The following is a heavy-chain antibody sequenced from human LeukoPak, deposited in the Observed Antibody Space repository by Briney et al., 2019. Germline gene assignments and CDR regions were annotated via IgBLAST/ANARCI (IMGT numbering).Heavy chain of an antibody. J-gene: IGHJ4*02. Sequence: GGSLRLSCAASGFTFSSYAMTWVRQAPGKGLEWVSGISGNGGSTYYADSVKGRFTISRDNSKNTLYLQMNSLRAEDTAVYYCATHIAVAGNYWGQGTLVTVSS. CDR1: GFTFSSYA. V-gene: IGHV3-23*01. CDR2: ISGNGGST. CDR3: ATHIAVAGNY. D-gene: IGHD6-19*01.